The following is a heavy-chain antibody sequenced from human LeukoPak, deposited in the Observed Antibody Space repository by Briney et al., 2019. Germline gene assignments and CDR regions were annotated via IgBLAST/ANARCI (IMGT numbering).Heavy chain of an antibody. Sequence: SETLSLTCAVYGGSFSGYYLTWIRQPPGKGLEWIGEINHSGSTNYNPSLKSRVTISVDTSKNQFSLKPSSVTAADTAVYYCARSRGQWLIRSYYFDYWGQGTLVTVSS. CDR2: INHSGST. V-gene: IGHV4-34*01. J-gene: IGHJ4*02. D-gene: IGHD6-19*01. CDR1: GGSFSGYY. CDR3: ARSRGQWLIRSYYFDY.